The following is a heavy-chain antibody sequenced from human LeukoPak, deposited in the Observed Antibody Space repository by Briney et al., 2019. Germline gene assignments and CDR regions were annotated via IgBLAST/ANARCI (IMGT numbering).Heavy chain of an antibody. CDR3: AREHCLTGYYTPYYYYGMDV. Sequence: SVKVSRKASGGTFSSYAISWVRQAPGQGLEWMGGIIPIFGTANYAQKFQGRVTITADESTSTAYMELSSLRSEDTAVYYCAREHCLTGYYTPYYYYGMDVWGQGTTVTVSS. J-gene: IGHJ6*02. V-gene: IGHV1-69*01. D-gene: IGHD3-9*01. CDR2: IIPIFGTA. CDR1: GGTFSSYA.